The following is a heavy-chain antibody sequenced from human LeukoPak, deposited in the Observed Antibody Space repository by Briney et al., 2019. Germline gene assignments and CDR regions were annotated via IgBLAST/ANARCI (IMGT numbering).Heavy chain of an antibody. Sequence: GGSLRLSCEASGFTFRTYAMNWVRQAPGKGLEWVSSVSGRGDYIYYTDSVKGRFTISRDNAKGSLSLQMNSLRAEDTAVYYCARGRGCFGSGTDPYYFDYWGQGTLVTVSS. V-gene: IGHV3-21*01. J-gene: IGHJ4*02. D-gene: IGHD3-10*01. CDR3: ARGRGCFGSGTDPYYFDY. CDR1: GFTFRTYA. CDR2: VSGRGDYI.